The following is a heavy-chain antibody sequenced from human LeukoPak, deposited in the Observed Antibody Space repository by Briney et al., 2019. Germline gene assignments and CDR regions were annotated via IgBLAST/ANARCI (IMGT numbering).Heavy chain of an antibody. J-gene: IGHJ5*02. CDR2: INPNSGGT. CDR3: AKGGGYDNVEWFDP. V-gene: IGHV1-2*02. D-gene: IGHD5-12*01. CDR1: GYTFTGDY. Sequence: ASVKVSCKASGYTFTGDYMHWVPQAPGQGREWMGWINPNSGGTNYAQKFQGRVTMTRETSISTAYMELSRLRSDDTAVYYCAKGGGYDNVEWFDPWGEGTLVTVSA.